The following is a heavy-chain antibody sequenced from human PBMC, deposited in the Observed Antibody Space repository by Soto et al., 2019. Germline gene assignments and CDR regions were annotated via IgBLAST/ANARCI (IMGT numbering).Heavy chain of an antibody. Sequence: LRLSCAASGFTFSSYAMHWVRQAPGKGLEWVAVISYDGSNKYYADSVKGRFTISRDNSKNTLYLQMNSLRAEDTAVYYCARDRGYCSSTSCYRAYYYYGMDVWGQGTTVTVSS. CDR3: ARDRGYCSSTSCYRAYYYYGMDV. J-gene: IGHJ6*02. V-gene: IGHV3-30-3*01. D-gene: IGHD2-2*02. CDR2: ISYDGSNK. CDR1: GFTFSSYA.